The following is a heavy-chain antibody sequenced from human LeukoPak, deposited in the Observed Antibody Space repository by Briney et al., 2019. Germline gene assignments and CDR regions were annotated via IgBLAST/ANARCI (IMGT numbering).Heavy chain of an antibody. Sequence: GSLRLSCTASGFTFGDYAMSWVRQAPGKGLEWVGFIRSKAYGGTTEYAASVKGRFTISRDDSKSIAYLQMNSLKTEDTAVYYCTRSPGSSIDYWGQGTLVTVSS. CDR2: IRSKAYGGTT. CDR1: GFTFGDYA. D-gene: IGHD3-10*01. CDR3: TRSPGSSIDY. J-gene: IGHJ4*02. V-gene: IGHV3-49*04.